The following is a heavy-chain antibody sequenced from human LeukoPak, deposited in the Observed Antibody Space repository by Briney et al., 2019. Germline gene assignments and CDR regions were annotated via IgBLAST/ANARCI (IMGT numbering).Heavy chain of an antibody. D-gene: IGHD6-19*01. CDR1: GFTFSSYG. V-gene: IGHV3-33*01. CDR2: IWYDGSNK. Sequence: GGSLRLSCAASGFTFSSYGMHWVRQAPGEGLEWVTVIWYDGSNKYYADSVKGRFTISRDNSKNTLYLQMNSLRAEDTAVYYCARDYAVVAGTEYYFDYWGQGTLVTVSS. CDR3: ARDYAVVAGTEYYFDY. J-gene: IGHJ4*02.